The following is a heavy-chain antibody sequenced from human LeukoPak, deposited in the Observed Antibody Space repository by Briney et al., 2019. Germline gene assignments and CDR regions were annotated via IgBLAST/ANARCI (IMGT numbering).Heavy chain of an antibody. Sequence: SETLSLTCTVSGGSINSDYWSWIRQPPGKELEWIAYIYYTGSPNYNPSLESRVTISVDTSKKQFSLKLSSVTAADTAVYYCAKAKAYDGFDIWGQGTMVTVSS. J-gene: IGHJ3*02. CDR3: AKAKAYDGFDI. CDR1: GGSINSDY. CDR2: IYYTGSP. V-gene: IGHV4-59*01.